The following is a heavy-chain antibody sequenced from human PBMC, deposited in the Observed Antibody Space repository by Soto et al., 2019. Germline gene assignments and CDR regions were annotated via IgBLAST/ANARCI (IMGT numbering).Heavy chain of an antibody. CDR3: ARDQESITDRILQY. Sequence: GASVKVSCKASGYTFTSYYMHWVRQAPGQGLEWMGIINPSGGSTSYAQKFQGRVTMTTDTSTNTAYMELRSLTSDDTAVYYCARDQESITDRILQYWGQGTRVTVSS. CDR1: GYTFTSYY. CDR2: INPSGGST. J-gene: IGHJ4*02. D-gene: IGHD3-10*01. V-gene: IGHV1-46*01.